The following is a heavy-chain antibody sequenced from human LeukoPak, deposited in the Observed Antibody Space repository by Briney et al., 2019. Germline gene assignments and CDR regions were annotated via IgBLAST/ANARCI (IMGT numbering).Heavy chain of an antibody. Sequence: GGSLRLSCAASGFIFSDYWMHWVRQAPGKGLEWVAAIWSDGNNKYYADSVKGRFTISRDNSKNTLYLQMNSLRAEDTAVYYCAKQQNGFDIWGQGTMVTVSS. D-gene: IGHD6-13*01. V-gene: IGHV3-33*08. CDR1: GFIFSDYW. J-gene: IGHJ3*02. CDR3: AKQQNGFDI. CDR2: IWSDGNNK.